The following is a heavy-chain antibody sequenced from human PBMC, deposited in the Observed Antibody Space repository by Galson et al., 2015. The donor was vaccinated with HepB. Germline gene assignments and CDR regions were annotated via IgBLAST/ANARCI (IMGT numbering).Heavy chain of an antibody. D-gene: IGHD3-10*01. CDR2: IFHSGNT. Sequence: SLTCAVFGASISRTYFCSWVRQPPGKGLEWIGEIFHSGNTNYNPSLKRRVAISVDKSKNQFSLKLTSATAADTAVYYCARAKEGRGYFDYWGQGTLVTVSS. CDR3: ARAKEGRGYFDY. V-gene: IGHV4-4*02. J-gene: IGHJ4*02. CDR1: GASISRTYF.